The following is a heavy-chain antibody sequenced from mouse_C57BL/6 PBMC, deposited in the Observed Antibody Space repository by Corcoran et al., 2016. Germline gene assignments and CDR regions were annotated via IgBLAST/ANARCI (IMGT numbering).Heavy chain of an antibody. CDR1: GYTFTTYG. Sequence: QIQLVQSGPELKKPGETVKISCKASGYTFTTYGMSWVKQAPGKGLKWMGWINTYSGVPTYADDFKGRFAFSLETSASTAYLQINNLKNEDTATYFCARNYYGSSHYYYAMDYWGQGTSVTVSS. CDR2: INTYSGVP. J-gene: IGHJ4*01. CDR3: ARNYYGSSHYYYAMDY. D-gene: IGHD1-1*01. V-gene: IGHV9-3*01.